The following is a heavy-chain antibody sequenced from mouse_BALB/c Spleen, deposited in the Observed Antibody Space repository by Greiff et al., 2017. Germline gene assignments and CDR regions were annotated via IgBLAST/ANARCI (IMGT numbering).Heavy chain of an antibody. V-gene: IGHV1S135*01. CDR1: GYSFTSYY. CDR3: ARGEGWLLLDY. CDR2: IDPFNGGT. J-gene: IGHJ4*01. D-gene: IGHD2-3*01. Sequence: EVQLQQSGPELMKPGASVKISCKASGYSFTSYYMHWVKQSHGKSLEWIGYIDPFNGGTSYNQKFKGKATLTVDKSSSTAYMHLSSLTSEDSAVYYCARGEGWLLLDYWGQGTSVTVSS.